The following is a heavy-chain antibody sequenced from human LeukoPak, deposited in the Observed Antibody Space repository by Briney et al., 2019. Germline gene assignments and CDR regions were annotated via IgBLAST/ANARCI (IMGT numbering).Heavy chain of an antibody. D-gene: IGHD4-11*01. Sequence: PGGSLRLSCAASGFTFSSYWMSWVRQAPGKGLEWVANIKQHGSEKYYVDSVKGRFTISRDNAKNSLYLQMNSLRAEDTAVYYCARARSYSYFEYWGQGALVTVSA. V-gene: IGHV3-7*01. CDR1: GFTFSSYW. J-gene: IGHJ4*02. CDR2: IKQHGSEK. CDR3: ARARSYSYFEY.